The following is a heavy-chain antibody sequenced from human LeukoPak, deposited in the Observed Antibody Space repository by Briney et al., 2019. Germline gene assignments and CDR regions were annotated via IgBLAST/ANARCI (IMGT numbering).Heavy chain of an antibody. CDR2: INWNGGST. V-gene: IGHV3-20*04. CDR3: ARARDYGGKIPEYFQH. CDR1: GFTFDDYG. Sequence: QPGGSLRLSCAASGFTFDDYGMSWVRQAPGKGLEWVSGINWNGGSTGYADSVKGRFTISRDNAKNSLYLQMNSLRAEDTALYYCARARDYGGKIPEYFQHWGQGTLVTVSS. D-gene: IGHD4-23*01. J-gene: IGHJ1*01.